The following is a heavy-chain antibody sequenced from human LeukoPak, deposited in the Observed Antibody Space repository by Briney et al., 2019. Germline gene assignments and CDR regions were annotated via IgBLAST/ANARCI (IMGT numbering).Heavy chain of an antibody. V-gene: IGHV3-7*03. Sequence: GGSLRLSCAASGFTFSNYWMTWVRQAPGKGLEWVATIKQDGSEIYYVDSVRGRFTISRDNSKNTLYLQMNSLRAEDTAVYYCAKDPPFGVVIAYNWFDPWGQGTLVTVSS. CDR3: AKDPPFGVVIAYNWFDP. CDR1: GFTFSNYW. CDR2: IKQDGSEI. D-gene: IGHD3-3*01. J-gene: IGHJ5*02.